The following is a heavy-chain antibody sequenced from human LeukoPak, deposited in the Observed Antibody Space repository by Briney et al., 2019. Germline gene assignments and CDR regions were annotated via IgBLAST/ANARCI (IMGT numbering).Heavy chain of an antibody. CDR1: GFTFNNAW. Sequence: GGSLRLSCAASGFTFNNAWMSWVRQAPGKGLEWVSAISGSGGSTYYADSVKGRFTISRDNSKNTLYLQMNSLRAEDTAVYYCAKDRRLSSWYYFDYWGQGTLVTVSS. V-gene: IGHV3-23*01. D-gene: IGHD6-13*01. J-gene: IGHJ4*02. CDR2: ISGSGGST. CDR3: AKDRRLSSWYYFDY.